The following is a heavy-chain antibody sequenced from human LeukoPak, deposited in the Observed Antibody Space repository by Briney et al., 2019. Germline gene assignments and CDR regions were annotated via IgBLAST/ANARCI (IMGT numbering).Heavy chain of an antibody. J-gene: IGHJ4*02. CDR3: ARDPDVVLVPAAIGDDY. V-gene: IGHV3-21*01. CDR1: GFTFNTYT. Sequence: PGGSLRLSCAASGFTFNTYTMNWVRQAPGKGLEWVSSVSGSSTYIYYADSVKGRFTISRDNAKNSLYLQMNSLRVEDTAVYYCARDPDVVLVPAAIGDDYWGQGTLVTVSS. D-gene: IGHD2-2*02. CDR2: VSGSSTYI.